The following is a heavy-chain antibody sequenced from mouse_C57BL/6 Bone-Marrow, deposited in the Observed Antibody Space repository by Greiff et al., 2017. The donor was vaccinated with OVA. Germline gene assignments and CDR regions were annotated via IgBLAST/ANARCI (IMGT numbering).Heavy chain of an antibody. V-gene: IGHV1-50*01. CDR1: GYTFTSYW. Sequence: QVQLQQPGAELVKPGASVKLSCKASGYTFTSYWMQWVKQRPGQGLEWIGEIDPSDSYTNYNQKFKGKATLTVDTSSSTAYMQLSSLTSEDSAVYYCASWGYDFDYWGKGTTLTVSS. D-gene: IGHD2-2*01. J-gene: IGHJ2*01. CDR2: IDPSDSYT. CDR3: ASWGYDFDY.